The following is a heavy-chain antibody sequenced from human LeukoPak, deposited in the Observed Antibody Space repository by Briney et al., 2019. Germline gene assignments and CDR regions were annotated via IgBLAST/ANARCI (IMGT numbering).Heavy chain of an antibody. CDR2: INPTGDST. CDR3: ARKDTVPAAIGYYYMDV. CDR1: GYTFTSYY. J-gene: IGHJ6*03. V-gene: IGHV1-46*01. Sequence: GASVKVSCKASGYTFTSYYMHWVRQAPGQGLEWMGIINPTGDSTTYAQKFQGRITMTRDTSASTVYMELSSLRSEDTAVYYCARKDTVPAAIGYYYMDVWGKGTTVTVSS. D-gene: IGHD2-2*02.